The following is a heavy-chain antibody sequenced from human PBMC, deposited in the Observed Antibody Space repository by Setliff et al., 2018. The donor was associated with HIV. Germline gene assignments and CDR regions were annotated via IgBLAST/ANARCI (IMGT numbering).Heavy chain of an antibody. CDR3: ARHVGYSSSSLDY. CDR2: FYYNGDS. Sequence: SETLSLTCTVSGGSISSGDYYWSWIRQHPGKGLEWIGTFYYNGDSRYNPSLKSRVTISVDTSKNQFSLKLSSVTAADTAVYYCARHVGYSSSSLDYWGQGTLVTVSS. V-gene: IGHV4-39*01. D-gene: IGHD6-6*01. J-gene: IGHJ4*02. CDR1: GGSISSGDYY.